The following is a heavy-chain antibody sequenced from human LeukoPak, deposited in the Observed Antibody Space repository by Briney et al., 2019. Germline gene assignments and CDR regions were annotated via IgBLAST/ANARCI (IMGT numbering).Heavy chain of an antibody. Sequence: PGGSLRLSCVGSEFTFSTYWMSWVRQAPGKGLEWVSVIYSGDSTYYADSVKGRFIISRDNSKNTVYLQMNSLRAEDTAVYYCARDRAVADGRLYYWGQGTLVTVSS. J-gene: IGHJ4*02. CDR2: IYSGDST. CDR1: EFTFSTYW. CDR3: ARDRAVADGRLYY. D-gene: IGHD6-19*01. V-gene: IGHV3-66*01.